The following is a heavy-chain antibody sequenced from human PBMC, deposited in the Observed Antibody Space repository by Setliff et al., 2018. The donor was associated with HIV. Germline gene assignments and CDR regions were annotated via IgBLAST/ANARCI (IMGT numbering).Heavy chain of an antibody. CDR2: ILSTGERT. D-gene: IGHD2-2*01. J-gene: IGHJ3*02. V-gene: IGHV3-23*01. CDR3: AKAELGDSTLGAFDI. CDR1: GFTFSNYA. Sequence: GGSLRLSCAASGFTFSNYAMSWVRQAPGEGLEWVSAILSTGERTFYADSVKGRFTISRDNSKNTVYLQMNSLRAEDTAEYYCAKAELGDSTLGAFDIWGQGTMVTVSS.